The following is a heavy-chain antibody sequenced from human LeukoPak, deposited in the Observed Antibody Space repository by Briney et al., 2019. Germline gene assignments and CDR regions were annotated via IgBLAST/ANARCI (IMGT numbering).Heavy chain of an antibody. CDR1: GFIFSNYN. V-gene: IGHV3-21*01. D-gene: IGHD4-11*01. Sequence: GGSLRLSCAASGFIFSNYNMNWVRQAPGKGLEWVSFISSSGSYIYFADSVNGRFTISRDNAKNSLFLQMNSLRAEDTGLYYCARATTAKRRSEGYWGRGTLVTVSS. CDR3: ARATTAKRRSEGY. J-gene: IGHJ4*02. CDR2: ISSSGSYI.